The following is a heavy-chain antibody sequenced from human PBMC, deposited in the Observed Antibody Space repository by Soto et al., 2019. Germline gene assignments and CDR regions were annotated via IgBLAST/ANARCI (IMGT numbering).Heavy chain of an antibody. V-gene: IGHV1-18*01. J-gene: IGHJ5*02. Sequence: ASVKVSCKASGYTFTTYSISWVRQAPGQGLEWMGWISPYNGNTIYAQNLQGRLTMTTDTSTSTAYMELRSLRSDDTAVYFCARERSPYYDTNGRYSGSWFDPWGQGXLVTVSS. CDR1: GYTFTTYS. CDR2: ISPYNGNT. CDR3: ARERSPYYDTNGRYSGSWFDP. D-gene: IGHD3-22*01.